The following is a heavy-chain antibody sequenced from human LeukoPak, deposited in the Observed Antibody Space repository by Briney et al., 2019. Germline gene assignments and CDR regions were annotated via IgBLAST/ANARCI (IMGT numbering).Heavy chain of an antibody. CDR2: ISSSSSYI. J-gene: IGHJ3*02. V-gene: IGHV3-21*04. Sequence: GGSLRLSCAASGFTFSSYSMNWVRQAPGKGLEWVSSISSSSSYIYYADSVKGRFTISRDNAKNTLYLQMNSLRAEDTAVYYCAKAEQQLVTGAFDIWGQGTMVTVSS. CDR1: GFTFSSYS. CDR3: AKAEQQLVTGAFDI. D-gene: IGHD6-13*01.